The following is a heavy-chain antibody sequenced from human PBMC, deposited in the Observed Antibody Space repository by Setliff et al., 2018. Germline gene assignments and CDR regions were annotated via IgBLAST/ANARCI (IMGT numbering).Heavy chain of an antibody. J-gene: IGHJ6*03. D-gene: IGHD3-22*01. Sequence: ESLKLSCVASGLIFSNNWMSWVRQASGKGLEWVGRIRSRPDNYATAYAASGKGRFTISRDDSKNTAYLQMNSLKTEDTAVYYCTRQASPHPDSSGYYYDLRFYYYMDVWGKGTTVTVSS. CDR1: GLIFSNNW. CDR3: TRQASPHPDSSGYYYDLRFYYYMDV. CDR2: IRSRPDNYAT. V-gene: IGHV3-73*01.